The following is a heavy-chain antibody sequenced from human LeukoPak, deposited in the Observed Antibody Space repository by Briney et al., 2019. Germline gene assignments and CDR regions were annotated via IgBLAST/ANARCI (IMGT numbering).Heavy chain of an antibody. CDR2: ISDSGGST. Sequence: GGSLRLSCAASGLTFSNYAMNWVRQAPGKGLEWVSYISDSGGSTHYADSVRGRFIITRDNSKNTLYLQMNSLRAEDTAVYYCVRPVASADAGANWFDPWGQGTLVTVSS. CDR3: VRPVASADAGANWFDP. V-gene: IGHV3-23*01. CDR1: GLTFSNYA. J-gene: IGHJ5*02. D-gene: IGHD2-2*01.